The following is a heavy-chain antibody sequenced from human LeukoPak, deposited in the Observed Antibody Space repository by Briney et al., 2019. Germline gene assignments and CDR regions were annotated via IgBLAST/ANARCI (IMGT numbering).Heavy chain of an antibody. CDR1: GFTFISYW. D-gene: IGHD2-8*01. J-gene: IGHJ3*02. V-gene: IGHV3-74*01. CDR3: ARVQGHPPNGLDI. CDR2: INSDGSST. Sequence: GGSLRLSCAASGFTFISYWMHWVRQAPGKGLVWVSRINSDGSSTSYADSVKGRFTISRDNAKNTLYLQMNSLRAEDTAVYYCARVQGHPPNGLDIWGQGTMVTVSS.